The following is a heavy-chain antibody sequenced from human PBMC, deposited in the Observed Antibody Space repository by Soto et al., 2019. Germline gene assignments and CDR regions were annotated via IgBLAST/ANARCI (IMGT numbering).Heavy chain of an antibody. V-gene: IGHV3-23*01. CDR2: ISGSGGST. Sequence: PGGSLRLSCAASGFTFSSYAMSWVRQAPGKGLEWVSAISGSGGSTYYADSVKGRFTISRDNSKNTLYLQMNSLRAEDTAVYYCAKGLGYCTNGVCYDRYYYYGIDVWGQGTTVTVSS. D-gene: IGHD2-8*01. CDR3: AKGLGYCTNGVCYDRYYYYGIDV. J-gene: IGHJ6*02. CDR1: GFTFSSYA.